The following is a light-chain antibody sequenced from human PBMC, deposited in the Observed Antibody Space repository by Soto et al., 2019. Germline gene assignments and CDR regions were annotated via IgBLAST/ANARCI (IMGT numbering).Light chain of an antibody. J-gene: IGKJ2*01. V-gene: IGKV3-11*01. CDR1: QRVSSY. Sequence: EIVLTQSPATLSLSPGERATLSCRASQRVSSYLAWYQQKPGQAPRLLIYDASNRATGIPARFSGSGSGKDFTLTISSLEPEDCAVYYCQQRSNWPPYTFGQGNKLEIK. CDR2: DAS. CDR3: QQRSNWPPYT.